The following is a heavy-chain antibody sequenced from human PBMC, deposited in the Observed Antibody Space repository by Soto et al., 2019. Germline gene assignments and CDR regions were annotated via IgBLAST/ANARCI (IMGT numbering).Heavy chain of an antibody. Sequence: SSETLSLTCTVSGGSISSYYWSWIRQPPGKGLECIGDINYSGSTNYNPSLNSRVTISVDTSKNQFSLKLSSVTAADTAVYYCASFDGNYLLGDYWGQGTLVTVSS. J-gene: IGHJ4*02. CDR3: ASFDGNYLLGDY. V-gene: IGHV4-59*12. D-gene: IGHD4-4*01. CDR1: GGSISSYY. CDR2: INYSGST.